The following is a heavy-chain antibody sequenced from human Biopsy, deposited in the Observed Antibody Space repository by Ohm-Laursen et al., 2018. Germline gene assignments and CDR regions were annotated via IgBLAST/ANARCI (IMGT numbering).Heavy chain of an antibody. D-gene: IGHD4-23*01. V-gene: IGHV3-21*01. J-gene: IGHJ6*02. CDR2: ISETSSHI. CDR1: GFSVSSYD. Sequence: SLRSCAASGFSVSSYDMNWVRQAPGKGLEWISYISETSSHIYDADSVRGRFTVARDIAKNTVLLQMNSLRAEDTALYYCAKDRWERNLYYGGGVDVWGQGTTVTVSS. CDR3: AKDRWERNLYYGGGVDV.